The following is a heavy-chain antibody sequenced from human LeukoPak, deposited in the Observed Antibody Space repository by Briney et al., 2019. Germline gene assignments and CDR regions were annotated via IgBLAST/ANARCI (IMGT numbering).Heavy chain of an antibody. CDR1: GGSITRNKYY. Sequence: SETLSLTCTVSGGSITRNKYYWDWIRQPPGKGLEWLVSIDYSGNTYYNPSLKSRLTMSADTSKNHFSLKLSSVTAADTAVYYCASPYDSSGYPHYWGQGTLVTVSS. CDR3: ASPYDSSGYPHY. V-gene: IGHV4-39*02. D-gene: IGHD3-22*01. CDR2: IDYSGNT. J-gene: IGHJ4*02.